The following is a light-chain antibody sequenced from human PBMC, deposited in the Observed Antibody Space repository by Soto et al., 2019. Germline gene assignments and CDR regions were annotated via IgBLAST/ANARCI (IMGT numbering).Light chain of an antibody. J-gene: IGKJ1*01. Sequence: EIVLTQSPGTLSLSPGERVTLSCRASQSVNSSYLAWYQHKPGQAPRLLIYGASTRATGIPDRFSGSGSGTDFTLTIDRLEPGDFAVYYCQHYGNSPQTFGQGTKVDIK. CDR3: QHYGNSPQT. CDR2: GAS. CDR1: QSVNSSY. V-gene: IGKV3-20*01.